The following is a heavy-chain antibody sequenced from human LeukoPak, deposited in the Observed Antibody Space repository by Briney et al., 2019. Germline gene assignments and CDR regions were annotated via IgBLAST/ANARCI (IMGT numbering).Heavy chain of an antibody. J-gene: IGHJ3*02. D-gene: IGHD1-14*01. CDR3: AREPKTDRKAFDI. Sequence: PGGSLRLSCAASGFTFSSYAMHWVRQAPGKGLEWVAVISYDGSNKYYADSVKGRFTISRDNSKNTLYLQMNSLRAEDTAVYYCAREPKTDRKAFDIWGQGTMVTVSS. CDR1: GFTFSSYA. V-gene: IGHV3-30*04. CDR2: ISYDGSNK.